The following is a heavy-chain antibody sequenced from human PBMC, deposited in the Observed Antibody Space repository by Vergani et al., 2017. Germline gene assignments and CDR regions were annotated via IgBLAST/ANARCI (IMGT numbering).Heavy chain of an antibody. CDR3: ARYWNYVL. CDR1: GASITSGSFY. CDR2: IHASGTK. V-gene: IGHV4-61*02. Sequence: QVHLNEAGPGLVKPSQTLSLTCTVSGASITSGSFYWSWIRQPAGKGLEWIGRIHASGTKNYNPSLRSRVTLSVDTSKNQLSLKMISMTAADTAVYYCARYWNYVLWGQGTLVTVSP. J-gene: IGHJ4*02. D-gene: IGHD3-16*01.